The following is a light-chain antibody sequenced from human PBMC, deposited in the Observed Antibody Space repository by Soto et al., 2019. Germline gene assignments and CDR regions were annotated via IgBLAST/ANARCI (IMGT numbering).Light chain of an antibody. CDR3: QQYGSSPKI. Sequence: EIVLTQSPGTLSLSPGEIATLSFRASQSVSSSYLAWYQQKPGQAPRLLIYGASSRATGIPDRFSGSGSGTDFTLTISRLEPEDAAPYYCQQYGSSPKIFRVGTKVDIK. CDR1: QSVSSSY. V-gene: IGKV3-20*01. CDR2: GAS. J-gene: IGKJ4*01.